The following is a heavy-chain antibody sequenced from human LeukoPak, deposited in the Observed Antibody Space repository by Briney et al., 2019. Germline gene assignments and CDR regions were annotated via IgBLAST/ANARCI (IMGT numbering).Heavy chain of an antibody. CDR2: IYYSGRT. J-gene: IGHJ5*02. CDR1: GGSISSGGYY. Sequence: SQTLSLTCTVSGGSISSGGYYWSWIRQPPGKGLEWIGYIYYSGRTNYNPSLKSRVTISVDTSKNQFSLKLSSVTAADTAVYYCARRATGYSGSYFLWFDPWGQGTLVTVSS. D-gene: IGHD1-26*01. V-gene: IGHV4-61*08. CDR3: ARRATGYSGSYFLWFDP.